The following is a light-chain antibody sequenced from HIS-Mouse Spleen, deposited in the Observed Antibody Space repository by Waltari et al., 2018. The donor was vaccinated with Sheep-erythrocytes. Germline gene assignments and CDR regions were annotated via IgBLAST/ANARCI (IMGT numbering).Light chain of an antibody. CDR3: CSYAGSSTPWV. CDR1: ALPQQY. J-gene: IGLJ3*02. V-gene: IGLV3-25*03. CDR2: KDS. Sequence: SYELTQPPSVSVSPVQTARITCSGDALPQQYAYRYQQKPGQAPVVVIYKDSERPSGIPERFSGSSSGTTVTLTISGVQAEDEADYYCCSYAGSSTPWVFGGGTKLTVL.